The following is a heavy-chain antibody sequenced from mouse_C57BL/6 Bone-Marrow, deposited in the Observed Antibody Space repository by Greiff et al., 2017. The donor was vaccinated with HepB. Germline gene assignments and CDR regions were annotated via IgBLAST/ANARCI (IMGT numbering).Heavy chain of an antibody. CDR1: GYTFTSYW. V-gene: IGHV1-64*01. CDR2: IHPNSGST. Sequence: QVQLQQPGAELVKPGASVKLSCKASGYTFTSYWMHWVKQRPGQGLEWIGMIHPNSGSTNYNEKFKSRATLTVDKSSSTAYMQLSSLTSEDSAVYYCAERGLITTSRYVDVWGTGTTVTVSS. J-gene: IGHJ1*03. D-gene: IGHD1-1*01. CDR3: AERGLITTSRYVDV.